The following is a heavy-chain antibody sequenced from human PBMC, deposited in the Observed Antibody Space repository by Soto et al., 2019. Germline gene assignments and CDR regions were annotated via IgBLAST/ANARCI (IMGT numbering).Heavy chain of an antibody. CDR1: GFDISNNY. CDR2: LYGDGTT. CDR3: ARNSYGYFDY. Sequence: EVQLVESGGGLVQPGGSLRLSCVVSGFDISNNYMNWVRQAPGKGLERVSVLYGDGTTSYAGSVKGRFTISRHNSNNTLYLQMNNLRTEDTAVYYCARNSYGYFDYWGQGTLVTVSP. D-gene: IGHD5-18*01. J-gene: IGHJ4*02. V-gene: IGHV3-53*04.